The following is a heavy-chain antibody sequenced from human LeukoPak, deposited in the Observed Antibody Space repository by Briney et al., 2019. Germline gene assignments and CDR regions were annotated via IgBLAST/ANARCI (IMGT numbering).Heavy chain of an antibody. J-gene: IGHJ4*02. CDR1: GFTVSSNY. Sequence: GESLRLSCAASGFTVSSNYMSWVRQVPGKGLEWVSVIYSDGTISYADSVKGRFTISRDNSENTLYLQMNSRRVEDTAVYYWAREVGGGASGQWGQGTLVTVSS. CDR3: AREVGGGASGQ. V-gene: IGHV3-66*01. D-gene: IGHD3-16*01. CDR2: IYSDGTI.